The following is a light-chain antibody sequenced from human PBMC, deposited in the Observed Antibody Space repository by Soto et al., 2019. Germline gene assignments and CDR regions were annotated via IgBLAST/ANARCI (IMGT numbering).Light chain of an antibody. J-gene: IGLJ3*02. V-gene: IGLV2-8*01. CDR1: SSDVGGYNY. CDR3: QAYDYSLTAFV. Sequence: QSALTQPPSASGSPGQSVTISCAGTSSDVGGYNYVSWYQKHPGKAPKLLIYEVFQRPSGVPDRFSGSKSGDTASLTVSGLQAEDEADYYCQAYDYSLTAFVFGGGTKLTVL. CDR2: EVF.